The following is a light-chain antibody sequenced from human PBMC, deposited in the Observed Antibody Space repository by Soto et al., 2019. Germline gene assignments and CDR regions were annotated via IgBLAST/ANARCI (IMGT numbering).Light chain of an antibody. J-gene: IGLJ2*01. Sequence: QSALTQPPSVSAAPGQKVTISCSGSSSNLGINDVSWYQQLPGTPPKLLIYENDKRPSGIPDRFSGSKSGTSATLGITGLQTWDEADYYCGTWESSLSAGVFGGGTKVTVL. CDR1: SSNLGIND. CDR3: GTWESSLSAGV. V-gene: IGLV1-51*02. CDR2: END.